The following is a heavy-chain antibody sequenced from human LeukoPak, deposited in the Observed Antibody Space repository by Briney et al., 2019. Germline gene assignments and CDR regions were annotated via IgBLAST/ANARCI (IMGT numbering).Heavy chain of an antibody. D-gene: IGHD3-22*01. J-gene: IGHJ4*02. V-gene: IGHV3-23*01. CDR1: GFSFSNYA. Sequence: PGGSLGLSCAASGFSFSNYAMSWVRQAPGKGLEWVSGLSGNGERTHYADSVKGRFTISRDNSKNTLYLQMNSLRAEDTALYFCAKRDYYDSSGYSPLFDNWGQGILVTVSS. CDR3: AKRDYYDSSGYSPLFDN. CDR2: LSGNGERT.